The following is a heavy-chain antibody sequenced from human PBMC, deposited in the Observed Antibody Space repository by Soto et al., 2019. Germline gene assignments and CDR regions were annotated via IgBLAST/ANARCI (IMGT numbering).Heavy chain of an antibody. CDR2: INPSGGST. CDR1: GSTFTSYY. CDR3: ARDRPEYSSSSMVRSGESLNYYYGMDV. D-gene: IGHD6-6*01. V-gene: IGHV1-46*01. J-gene: IGHJ6*02. Sequence: ASVKVSCKASGSTFTSYYMHWVRQAPGQGLEWMGIINPSGGSTSYAQKFQGRVTMTRDTSTSTVYMELSSLRCEDTAVSYCARDRPEYSSSSMVRSGESLNYYYGMDVWGQGTTVTVSS.